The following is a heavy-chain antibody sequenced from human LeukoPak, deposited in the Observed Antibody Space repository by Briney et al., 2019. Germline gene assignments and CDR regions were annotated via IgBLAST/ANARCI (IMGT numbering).Heavy chain of an antibody. D-gene: IGHD4/OR15-4a*01. CDR2: ISSSSSYI. CDR3: AKCLGDGTNYYFAH. V-gene: IGHV3-21*04. CDR1: GFTFSSYS. J-gene: IGHJ4*02. Sequence: GSLRLSCAASGFTFSSYSMNWVRQAPGKGLEWVSSISSSSSYIYYADSVKGRFTISRDNAKNSLYLQMSSLRAEDTALYYCAKCLGDGTNYYFAHWGQGTLVTVSS.